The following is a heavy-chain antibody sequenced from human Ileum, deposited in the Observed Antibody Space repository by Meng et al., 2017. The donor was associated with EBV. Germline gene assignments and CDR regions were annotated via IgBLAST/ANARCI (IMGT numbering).Heavy chain of an antibody. CDR1: GGSVSSAHSF. CDR3: AGDPHSGSPH. D-gene: IGHD1-26*01. V-gene: IGHV4-61*01. J-gene: IGHJ4*02. CDR2: MSYSGST. Sequence: QAPLPESGHGLVKPSEPLSLTCTVSGGSVSSAHSFWTWIRQPPGKGLEWIGYMSYSGSTNYSPPLESRVTISVDTSKNQFSLKLSSVTAADTAVYYCAGDPHSGSPHWGQGTLVTVSS.